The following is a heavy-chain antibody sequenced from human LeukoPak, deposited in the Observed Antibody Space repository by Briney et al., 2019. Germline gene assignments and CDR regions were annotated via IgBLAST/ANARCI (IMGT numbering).Heavy chain of an antibody. Sequence: GGSLRLSCAVSGFSFSNAWMNWVRQAPGKGLECVGRIKSVSDGGTTDYAAPVKGRFTISRDDPRSTLYLQMHSLRTEDTAVYYCTTLWLGPEFWGQGTLVTVSS. J-gene: IGHJ4*02. D-gene: IGHD3-10*01. CDR3: TTLWLGPEF. CDR1: GFSFSNAW. V-gene: IGHV3-15*01. CDR2: IKSVSDGGTT.